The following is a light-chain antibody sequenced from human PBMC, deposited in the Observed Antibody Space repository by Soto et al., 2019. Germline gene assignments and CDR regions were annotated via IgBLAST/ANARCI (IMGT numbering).Light chain of an antibody. J-gene: IGLJ1*01. CDR3: SSYTSSRPLV. Sequence: QSVLTQPASVSGSPGQSITISCTGTSSDVGGYNYVSWYQQHPGKVPKLIIYEVTNRPSGVSNRFSGSKSGNSASLTISGLQADAEADYYCSSYTSSRPLVFGNGTNAPS. V-gene: IGLV2-14*01. CDR2: EVT. CDR1: SSDVGGYNY.